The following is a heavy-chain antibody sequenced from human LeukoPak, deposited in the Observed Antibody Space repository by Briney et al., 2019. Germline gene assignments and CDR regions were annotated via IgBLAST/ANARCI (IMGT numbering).Heavy chain of an antibody. CDR2: IYYSGST. J-gene: IGHJ4*02. CDR3: ARGPPNYYDSSGYLFDY. V-gene: IGHV4-39*07. D-gene: IGHD3-22*01. CDR1: GGSISSSSYY. Sequence: PSETLSLTCTVSGGSISSSSYYWGWIRQPPGKGLEWIGSIYYSGSTYYNPSLKSRLTISVDTSKNQFSLKLSSVTAADTAVYYCARGPPNYYDSSGYLFDYWGQGTLVTVSS.